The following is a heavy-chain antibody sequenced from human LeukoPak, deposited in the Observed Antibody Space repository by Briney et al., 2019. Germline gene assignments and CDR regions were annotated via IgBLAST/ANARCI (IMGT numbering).Heavy chain of an antibody. J-gene: IGHJ2*01. CDR3: ARDNWGEWYFDL. D-gene: IGHD7-27*01. V-gene: IGHV3-53*01. CDR2: IYSGGST. CDR1: GFTVSSNY. Sequence: GGSLRLSCAASGFTVSSNYMSWVRQAPGKGLEWVSVIYSGGSTYYADSVKGRFTISRDNSKNTLYLQMNSLRAEDTAVYYCARDNWGEWYFDLWGRGTLVTVSS.